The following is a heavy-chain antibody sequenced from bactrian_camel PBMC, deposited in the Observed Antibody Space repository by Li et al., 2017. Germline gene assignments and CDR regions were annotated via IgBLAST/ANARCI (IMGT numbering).Heavy chain of an antibody. J-gene: IGHJ4*01. CDR2: IYTGDNSA. D-gene: IGHD1*01. CDR3: ASDPCSTFRGLGQDEYDY. CDR1: LNPTSDYC. V-gene: IGHV3S54*01. Sequence: QVQLVESGGGSVQAGGSLKLSCAASLNPTSDYCLGWFRQAPGKEREGVALIYTGDNSAYYDDSVKGRFTISQDKAKHMLYLQMDSLKTEDTAMYYCASDPCSTFRGLGQDEYDYWGQGTQVTVS.